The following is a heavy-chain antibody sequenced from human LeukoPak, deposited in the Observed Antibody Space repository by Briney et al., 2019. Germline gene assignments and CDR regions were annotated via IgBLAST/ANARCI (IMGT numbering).Heavy chain of an antibody. CDR1: GFTFSSYG. V-gene: IGHV3-30*03. Sequence: GRSLRLSCAASGFTFSSYGMHWVRQAPGKGLEWVAVISYDGSNKYYADSVKGRFTISRDNSKNTLYLQMNSLRAEDTAVYYCARLTGTGYFDYWGQGTLVTVSS. D-gene: IGHD1-1*01. J-gene: IGHJ4*02. CDR3: ARLTGTGYFDY. CDR2: ISYDGSNK.